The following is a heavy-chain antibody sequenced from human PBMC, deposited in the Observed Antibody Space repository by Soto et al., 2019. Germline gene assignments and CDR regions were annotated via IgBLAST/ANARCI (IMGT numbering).Heavy chain of an antibody. CDR2: IIPIFAST. CDR3: ASRPPFDTGGYHFDY. CDR1: GGALSSFV. D-gene: IGHD3-22*01. Sequence: QVQLAQAGGEVKKPGSSVKVSCKASGGALSSFVISWVRQAPGQGLEWMGEIIPIFASTNYAQKFQGRVTITADASTSTAYMELSSLRSDDTAVYYCASRPPFDTGGYHFDYWGQGTLVTVSS. V-gene: IGHV1-69*01. J-gene: IGHJ4*02.